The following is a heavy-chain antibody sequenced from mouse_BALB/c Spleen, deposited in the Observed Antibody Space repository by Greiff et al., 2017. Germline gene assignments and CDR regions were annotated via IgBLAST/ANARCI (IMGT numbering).Heavy chain of an antibody. D-gene: IGHD2-3*01. Sequence: EVHLVESGGGLVKPGGSLKLSCAASGFTFSSYAMSWVRQTPEKRLEWVASISSGGSTYYPDSVKGRFTISRDNARNILYLQMSSLRSEDTAMYYCAREGGIYDGYYGAMDYWGQGTSVTVSS. CDR2: ISSGGST. CDR1: GFTFSSYA. CDR3: AREGGIYDGYYGAMDY. V-gene: IGHV5-6-5*01. J-gene: IGHJ4*01.